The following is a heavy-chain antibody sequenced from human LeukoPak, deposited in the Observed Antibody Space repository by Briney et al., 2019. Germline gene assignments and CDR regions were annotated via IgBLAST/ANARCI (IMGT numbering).Heavy chain of an antibody. Sequence: ASVKVSCKASGYTFTSYGISWVRQAPGQGLEWMGWISAYNGNTNYAQKLQGRVTMTTDTSTSTAYMELRSLRSDDTAVYYCARVAMIVVVMDAADYGGRGTLVTVPS. CDR3: ARVAMIVVVMDAADY. CDR1: GYTFTSYG. CDR2: ISAYNGNT. J-gene: IGHJ4*02. V-gene: IGHV1-18*01. D-gene: IGHD3-22*01.